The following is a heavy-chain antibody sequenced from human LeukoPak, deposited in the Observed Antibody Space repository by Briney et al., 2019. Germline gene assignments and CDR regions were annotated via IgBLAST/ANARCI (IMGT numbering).Heavy chain of an antibody. D-gene: IGHD5-12*01. CDR3: ARGGVGGYDYFDS. V-gene: IGHV4-59*12. CDR1: GDSISNYY. J-gene: IGHJ4*02. CDR2: ITYSGST. Sequence: SETLSLTCTVSGDSISNYYWSWIRQPPGKGLEWIGHITYSGSTDYSPSLRSRVTMSVDTSKNQFSLKLNSVTAAETAMYFCARGGVGGYDYFDSWGQGTLVAVSS.